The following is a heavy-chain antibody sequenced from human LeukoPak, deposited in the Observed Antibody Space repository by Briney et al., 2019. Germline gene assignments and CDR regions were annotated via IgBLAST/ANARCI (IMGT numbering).Heavy chain of an antibody. J-gene: IGHJ4*02. Sequence: GGSLRLSCAASGFTFSSYWMSWVRQAPGKGLEWVANIKQDGSEKYYVDSVKGRFTISRGNAKNSLYLQMNSLRAEDTAVYYCARDNSGWYRDYWGQGTLVTVSS. CDR1: GFTFSSYW. V-gene: IGHV3-7*01. D-gene: IGHD6-19*01. CDR2: IKQDGSEK. CDR3: ARDNSGWYRDY.